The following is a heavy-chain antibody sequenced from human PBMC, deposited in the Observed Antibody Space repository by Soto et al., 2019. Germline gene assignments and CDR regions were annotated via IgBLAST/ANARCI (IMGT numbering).Heavy chain of an antibody. CDR3: ARDAYCSSTSCYAGYYYYMDV. V-gene: IGHV4-59*01. J-gene: IGHJ6*03. D-gene: IGHD2-2*01. CDR1: GGSFSGYY. Sequence: SETLSLTCAVYGGSFSGYYWSWIRQPPGKGLEWIGYIYYSGSTNYNPSLKSRVTISVDTSKNQFSLKLSSVTAADTAVYYCARDAYCSSTSCYAGYYYYMDVWGKGTTVTVSS. CDR2: IYYSGST.